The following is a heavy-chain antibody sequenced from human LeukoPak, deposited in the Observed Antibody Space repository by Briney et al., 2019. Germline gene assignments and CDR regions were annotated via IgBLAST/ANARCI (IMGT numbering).Heavy chain of an antibody. V-gene: IGHV1-46*01. CDR2: INPSGGST. CDR1: GYTFTSYY. J-gene: IGHJ4*02. D-gene: IGHD1-26*01. Sequence: ASVKVSCKASGYTFTSYYMHWVRQAPGQGLEWMAIINPSGGSTSYAQKFQGRVTMTRDMSTSTVYMELSSLRSEDTAVYYCARDLGPTYEGATIDYWGQGTLVTVSS. CDR3: ARDLGPTYEGATIDY.